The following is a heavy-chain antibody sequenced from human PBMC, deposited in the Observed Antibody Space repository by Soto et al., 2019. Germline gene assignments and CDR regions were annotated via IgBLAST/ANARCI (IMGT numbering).Heavy chain of an antibody. D-gene: IGHD2-21*01. J-gene: IGHJ4*02. CDR1: GGSISSSSYY. CDR3: ARHDMLFHYFDY. CDR2: IYYSGST. V-gene: IGHV4-39*01. Sequence: SETLSLTCTVSGGSISSSSYYWGWIRQPPGKGLEWIGSIYYSGSTYYNPSLKSRVTISVDTSKNQFSLKLSSVTAADTAVYYCARHDMLFHYFDYWGQGTLVTVSS.